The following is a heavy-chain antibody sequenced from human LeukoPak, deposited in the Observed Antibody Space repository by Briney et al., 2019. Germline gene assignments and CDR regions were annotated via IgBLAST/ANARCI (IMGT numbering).Heavy chain of an antibody. V-gene: IGHV1-2*02. CDR3: ARGGVSYSSGWSNNWFDP. J-gene: IGHJ5*02. Sequence: ASVKVSSTASGYTFTGYYMHWVRQAPGQGLEWMGWINPNSGGTNYAQKFQGRVTMTRDTSISTAYMELSRLRSDDTAVYYCARGGVSYSSGWSNNWFDPWGQGTLVTVSS. CDR2: INPNSGGT. CDR1: GYTFTGYY. D-gene: IGHD6-19*01.